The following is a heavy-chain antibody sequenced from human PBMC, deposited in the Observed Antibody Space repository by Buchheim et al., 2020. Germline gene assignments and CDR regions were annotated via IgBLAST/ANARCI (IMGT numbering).Heavy chain of an antibody. CDR2: INHSGST. J-gene: IGHJ4*02. V-gene: IGHV4-34*01. CDR1: GGSFSGYY. D-gene: IGHD2-8*02. Sequence: QVQLQQWGAGLLKPSETLSLTCAVFGGSFSGYYWSWIRQPPGKGLEWIGEINHSGSTNYNPSLKSRVTISVDTSKNQFSLQLSSVTAADTAVYYCAIEIVLVDSVLGVYENYWGQGTL. CDR3: AIEIVLVDSVLGVYENY.